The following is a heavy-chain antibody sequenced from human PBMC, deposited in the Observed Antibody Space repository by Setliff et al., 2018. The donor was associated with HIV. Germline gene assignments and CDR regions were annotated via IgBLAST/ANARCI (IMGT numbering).Heavy chain of an antibody. J-gene: IGHJ5*01. D-gene: IGHD1-1*01. V-gene: IGHV4-4*08. Sequence: SETLSFTCSVSADSVTSYSWEWIRQPPGRRLEWIGSVSTTDGATYNPSLQSRVSMSVDPSKKQVSLHLTSVTAADTAVYYCSRGSAAGTGLPPRDSWGQGILVTVSS. CDR3: SRGSAAGTGLPPRDS. CDR2: VSTTDGA. CDR1: ADSVTSYS.